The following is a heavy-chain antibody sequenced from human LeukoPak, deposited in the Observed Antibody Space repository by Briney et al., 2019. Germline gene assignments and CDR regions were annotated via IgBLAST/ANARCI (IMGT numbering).Heavy chain of an antibody. V-gene: IGHV3-30-3*01. CDR3: ARAPDGYYGMDV. D-gene: IGHD5-24*01. J-gene: IGHJ6*02. Sequence: GGSLRLSCAASGFTFSSYAMHWVRQAPGKGLEWVAVISYDGSNKYYADSVKGRFTISRDNSKNTLYLQMNSLRAEDTAVYYCARAPDGYYGMDVWGQGTTVTVSS. CDR2: ISYDGSNK. CDR1: GFTFSSYA.